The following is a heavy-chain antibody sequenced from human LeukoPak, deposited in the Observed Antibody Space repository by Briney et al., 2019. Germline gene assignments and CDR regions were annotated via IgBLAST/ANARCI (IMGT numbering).Heavy chain of an antibody. J-gene: IGHJ4*02. V-gene: IGHV4-59*12. CDR3: AKKDGDF. CDR1: GGSFSGYY. Sequence: PSETLSLTCAVYGGSFSGYYWSWIRQPPGKGLEWIGYIYYSGSTNYNPSLKSRVIMSVDTSRNQLSLKLTSLTAADTAVYYCAKKDGDFWGQGTLVSVSS. CDR2: IYYSGST.